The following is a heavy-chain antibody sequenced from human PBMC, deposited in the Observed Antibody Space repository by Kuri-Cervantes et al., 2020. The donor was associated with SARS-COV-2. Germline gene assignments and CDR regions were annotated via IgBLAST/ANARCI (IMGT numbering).Heavy chain of an antibody. D-gene: IGHD6-13*01. V-gene: IGHV3-53*01. CDR1: GFTVSSNY. CDR2: IYSGGST. Sequence: GGSLRLSCAASGFTVSSNYMSWVRQAPGKGLEWVSVIYSGGSTYYADSVKGRFTISRDNSKNMLYLQMNSLRAEDTAVYYCAIAAAEFFDYWGQGTLVTVSS. J-gene: IGHJ4*02. CDR3: AIAAAEFFDY.